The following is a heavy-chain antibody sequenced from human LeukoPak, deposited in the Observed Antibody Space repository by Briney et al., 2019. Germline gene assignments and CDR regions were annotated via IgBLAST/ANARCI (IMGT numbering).Heavy chain of an antibody. D-gene: IGHD1-14*01. J-gene: IGHJ3*01. CDR1: GFTFSTYS. CDR2: ISSDGSIT. Sequence: QSGGSLRLSRAASGFTFSTYSMHWVRQAPGKGLEWVAVISSDGSITSYGDSVKGRFTISRDNAKNTLYLQMSSLRAEDTAVYYCARDHHGIHSAFDVWGQGTMVTVS. V-gene: IGHV3-30-3*01. CDR3: ARDHHGIHSAFDV.